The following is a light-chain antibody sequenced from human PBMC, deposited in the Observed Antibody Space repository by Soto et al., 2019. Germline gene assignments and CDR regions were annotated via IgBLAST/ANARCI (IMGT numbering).Light chain of an antibody. Sequence: QSVLTQPASVSGSPGQSITISCTGTSXDLHNNNYVPWYQQHPGRAPKLIIYHVSYRPSGVPNRFSGSKSDSSASLTISGLQAEDEADYYCSSYTPSRNTYVVGTGTKLTVL. CDR3: SSYTPSRNTYV. V-gene: IGLV2-14*03. CDR1: SXDLHNNNY. CDR2: HVS. J-gene: IGLJ1*01.